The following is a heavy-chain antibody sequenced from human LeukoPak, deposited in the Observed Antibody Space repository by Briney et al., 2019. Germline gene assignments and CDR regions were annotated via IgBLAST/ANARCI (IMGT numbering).Heavy chain of an antibody. D-gene: IGHD6-13*01. CDR3: ARPYTSSPGDYGMDV. J-gene: IGHJ6*04. Sequence: GGSLRLSCAASGSTFNNYAMSWVRQAPGKGLEWVSSISSTSTYIYYADSVKGRFTISRDNSKNSLYLQMNSLRAEDTAVYYCARPYTSSPGDYGMDVWGKGTTVTVSS. CDR2: ISSTSTYI. V-gene: IGHV3-21*01. CDR1: GSTFNNYA.